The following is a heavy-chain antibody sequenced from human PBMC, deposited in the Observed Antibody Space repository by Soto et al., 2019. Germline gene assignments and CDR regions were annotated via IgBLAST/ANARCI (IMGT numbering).Heavy chain of an antibody. CDR1: GYTFTGYY. CDR2: INPNSGGT. CDR3: AREQDCSSTSCYTGWFDP. Sequence: QVQLVQSGAEVKQPGASVKVSCKASGYTFTGYYMHWVRQAPGQGLEWLGCINPNSGGTNYAQKFQGRVTMTRDTSISTAYMKLSRLRSDDTAVYYWAREQDCSSTSCYTGWFDPWGQGTLVTVSS. V-gene: IGHV1-2*02. J-gene: IGHJ5*02. D-gene: IGHD2-2*02.